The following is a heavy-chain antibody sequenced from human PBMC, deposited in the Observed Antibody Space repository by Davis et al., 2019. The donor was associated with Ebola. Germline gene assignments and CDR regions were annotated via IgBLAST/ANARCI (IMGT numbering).Heavy chain of an antibody. V-gene: IGHV3-11*01. Sequence: GGSLRLSCAASGFTFSDYYMSWIRQAPGKGLEWVSYISSSGSTIYYADSVKGRFTISRDNAKNSLYLQMNSLRAEDTAVYYCARHLYPTSASRSLPLGYWGQGTLVTVSS. CDR1: GFTFSDYY. CDR2: ISSSGSTI. CDR3: ARHLYPTSASRSLPLGY. D-gene: IGHD3-16*01. J-gene: IGHJ4*02.